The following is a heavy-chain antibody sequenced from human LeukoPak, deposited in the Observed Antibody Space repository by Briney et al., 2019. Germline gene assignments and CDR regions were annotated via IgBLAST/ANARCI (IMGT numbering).Heavy chain of an antibody. V-gene: IGHV3-48*02. CDR1: GFTFSSYR. D-gene: IGHD2-2*02. Sequence: GGSLRLSCAASGFTFSSYRMNWVRQAPGKGLEWVSYISSSSSTIYYADSVKGRFTISRDNAKNSLYLQMNSLRDEDTAVYYCARDPGGLGYCSSTSCYTTPKNWFDPWGQGTLVTVSS. CDR3: ARDPGGLGYCSSTSCYTTPKNWFDP. CDR2: ISSSSSTI. J-gene: IGHJ5*02.